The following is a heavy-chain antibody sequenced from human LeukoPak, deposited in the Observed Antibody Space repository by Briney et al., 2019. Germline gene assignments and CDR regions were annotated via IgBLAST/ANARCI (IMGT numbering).Heavy chain of an antibody. V-gene: IGHV3-30-3*01. CDR1: GFTFSSYA. J-gene: IGHJ4*02. CDR2: ISYDGSNK. Sequence: GGSLTLSCAASGFTFSSYAMHWVRQAPGKGLEWVAVISYDGSNKYYADSVKGRFTISRDNSKNTLYLQMNSLRAEDTAVYYCARSDYGDYVGYYFDYWGQGTLVTVSS. CDR3: ARSDYGDYVGYYFDY. D-gene: IGHD4-17*01.